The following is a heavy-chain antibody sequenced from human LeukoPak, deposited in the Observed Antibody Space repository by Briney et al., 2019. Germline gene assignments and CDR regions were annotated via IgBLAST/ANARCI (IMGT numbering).Heavy chain of an antibody. CDR2: IYYSGNT. CDR3: ARYYYDSSGYPSFDY. D-gene: IGHD3-22*01. J-gene: IGHJ4*02. Sequence: SQTLSLTCTVSGGSISSGDYYWSWIRQPPGKGLEWIGYIYYSGNTYDNPSLKSRVTISIDTSKNQFSLRLTSVTAADTAVYFCARYYYDSSGYPSFDYWGQGTLVTVSS. CDR1: GGSISSGDYY. V-gene: IGHV4-30-4*01.